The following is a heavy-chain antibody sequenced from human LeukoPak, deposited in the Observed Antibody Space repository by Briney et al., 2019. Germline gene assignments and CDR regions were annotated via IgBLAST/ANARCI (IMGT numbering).Heavy chain of an antibody. J-gene: IGHJ4*02. CDR1: GGSISSYF. D-gene: IGHD5-12*01. Sequence: SETLSLTCTVSGGSISSYFWSWVRQPPGKGLEWIGYIYYSGSTNYNPSLKSRVTISVDTSKNQFSLKLASVTTADTAVYYCARDRWLGYWGQVTLVTVSS. CDR3: ARDRWLGY. V-gene: IGHV4-59*01. CDR2: IYYSGST.